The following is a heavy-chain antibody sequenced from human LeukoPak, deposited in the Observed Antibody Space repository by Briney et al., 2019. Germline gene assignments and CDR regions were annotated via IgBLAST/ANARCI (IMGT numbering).Heavy chain of an antibody. CDR1: GFTFSSSW. CDR3: AREYCSGGTCYSPGY. J-gene: IGHJ4*02. V-gene: IGHV3-7*03. Sequence: PGGSLRLSCAASGFTFSSSWMSWVRQAPGKGLEWVANIKQDGSEQYYVDSVKGRFTISRDNAKNSLYLQMNSLRAEDSAFYYCAREYCSGGTCYSPGYRGQGTLVTVSS. D-gene: IGHD2-15*01. CDR2: IKQDGSEQ.